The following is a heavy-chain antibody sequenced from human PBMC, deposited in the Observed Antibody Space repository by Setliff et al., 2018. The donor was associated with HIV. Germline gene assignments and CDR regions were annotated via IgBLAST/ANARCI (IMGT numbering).Heavy chain of an antibody. CDR2: IYPGDSDT. CDR3: ARLVFGDDGGGFDS. J-gene: IGHJ4*02. CDR1: GYSFTDYW. D-gene: IGHD4-17*01. V-gene: IGHV5-51*01. Sequence: GESLKISCKGSGYSFTDYWIGWVRQMPGKGLDWMGVIYPGDSDTRYSPSFQGQVTVSADNSITTAYLQWSSLKASDTAMYYCARLVFGDDGGGFDSWGQGTLVTVS.